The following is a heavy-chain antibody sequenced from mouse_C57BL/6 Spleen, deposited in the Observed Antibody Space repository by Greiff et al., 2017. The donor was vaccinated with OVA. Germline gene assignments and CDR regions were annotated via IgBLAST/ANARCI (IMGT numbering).Heavy chain of an antibody. CDR1: GYAFSSSW. Sequence: VQLQQSGPELVKPGASVKISCKASGYAFSSSWMNWVKQRPGKGLEWIGRIYPGDGDTNYNGKFKGKATLTADKSSSTAYMQLSSLTSEDSAVYFCARLAAQAPWFAYWGQGTLVTVSA. CDR2: IYPGDGDT. D-gene: IGHD3-2*02. CDR3: ARLAAQAPWFAY. J-gene: IGHJ3*01. V-gene: IGHV1-82*01.